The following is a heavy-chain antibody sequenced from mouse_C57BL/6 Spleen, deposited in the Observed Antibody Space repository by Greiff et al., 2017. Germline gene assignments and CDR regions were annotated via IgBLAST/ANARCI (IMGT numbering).Heavy chain of an antibody. CDR1: GYSITSGYY. J-gene: IGHJ2*01. CDR2: ISYDGSN. D-gene: IGHD2-3*01. Sequence: EVKLVESGPGLVKPSQSLSLTCSVTGYSITSGYYWNWIRQFPGNKLEWMGYISYDGSNNYNPSLKNRISITRDTSKNQFFLKLNSVTTEDTATYYCARNDGYFYFDYWGQGTTLTVSS. CDR3: ARNDGYFYFDY. V-gene: IGHV3-6*01.